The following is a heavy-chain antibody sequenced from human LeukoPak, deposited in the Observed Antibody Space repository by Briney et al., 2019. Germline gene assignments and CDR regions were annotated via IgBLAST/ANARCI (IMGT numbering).Heavy chain of an antibody. CDR2: IYWNDDK. V-gene: IGHV2-5*01. D-gene: IGHD2-21*02. Sequence: SGPTLVNPAQTLTLTCTFSGFSLSTSGVGVGWIRQPPGKALEWLALIYWNDDKRYSPSLKSRLTITKDTSKNQVVLTITNVDPVDTATYYCAHRREYGGDRAFDIWGQGTMVTVSS. CDR3: AHRREYGGDRAFDI. CDR1: GFSLSTSGVG. J-gene: IGHJ3*02.